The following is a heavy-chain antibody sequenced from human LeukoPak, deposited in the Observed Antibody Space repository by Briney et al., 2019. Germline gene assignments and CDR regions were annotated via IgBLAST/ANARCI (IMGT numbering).Heavy chain of an antibody. CDR1: GFTVKDNF. J-gene: IGHJ4*02. CDR3: AKDPFGFYSSSGQIDY. CDR2: LYSGGAT. D-gene: IGHD6-13*01. Sequence: GGSLRLSCAASGFTVKDNFMSWVRQAPGKGLEWVSVLYSGGATYYADSVKGRFTISRDNSKNTLYLQMNNLRAEDTAVYYCAKDPFGFYSSSGQIDYWGQGTLVTVSS. V-gene: IGHV3-53*01.